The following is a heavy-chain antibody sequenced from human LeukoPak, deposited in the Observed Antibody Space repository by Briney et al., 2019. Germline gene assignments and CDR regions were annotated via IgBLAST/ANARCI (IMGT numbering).Heavy chain of an antibody. Sequence: SSETLSLTCTVSGGSISSYYWSWIRQPPGKGLEWIGYIYYSGSTNYNPSLKSRVTISVDTSKNQFSLKLSSVTAADTAVYYCARAYYYDSSGYYPILFDYWGQGTLVTVSS. CDR1: GGSISSYY. CDR3: ARAYYYDSSGYYPILFDY. D-gene: IGHD3-22*01. J-gene: IGHJ4*02. V-gene: IGHV4-59*01. CDR2: IYYSGST.